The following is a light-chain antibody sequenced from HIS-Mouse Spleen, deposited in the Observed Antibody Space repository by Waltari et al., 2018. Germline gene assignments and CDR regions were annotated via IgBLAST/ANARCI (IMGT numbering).Light chain of an antibody. J-gene: IGKJ2*01. CDR2: WAS. Sequence: DIVITQSPYSLAVSLGERATINFTSSQSVLYSSNNKNYLAWYQQKPGQPPKLLIYWASTRESGVPDRFSGSGSGTDFTLTISSLQAEDVAVYYCQQYYSTPYTFGQGTKLEIK. CDR1: QSVLYSSNNKNY. V-gene: IGKV4-1*01. CDR3: QQYYSTPYT.